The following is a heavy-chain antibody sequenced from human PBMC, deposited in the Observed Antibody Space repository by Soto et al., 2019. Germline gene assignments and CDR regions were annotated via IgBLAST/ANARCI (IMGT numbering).Heavy chain of an antibody. CDR3: ARAALYNWNDVSWFDP. D-gene: IGHD1-1*01. CDR1: GFTFSRYS. Sequence: GGSLRLSCAASGFTFSRYSMNWVRQAPGKGLEWVSYISSSSSTIYYADSVKGRFTISRDNAKNSLYLQMNSLRDEDTAVYYCARAALYNWNDVSWFDPWGQGTLVTVSS. V-gene: IGHV3-48*02. J-gene: IGHJ5*02. CDR2: ISSSSSTI.